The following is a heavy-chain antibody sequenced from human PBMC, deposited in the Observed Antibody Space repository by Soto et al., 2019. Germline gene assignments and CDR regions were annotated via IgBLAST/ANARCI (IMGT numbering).Heavy chain of an antibody. J-gene: IGHJ4*02. CDR2: TSGGGGST. V-gene: IGHV3-23*01. CDR3: AIFFSYDLLTGYCLFDF. Sequence: GGALRLSCAASGFSFSNYAMSWGRQAPGKGLEWVSGTSGGGGSTYYADSLKGRFTISRDNSRNTLYLQMNSLRADDTVVYYCAIFFSYDLLTGYCLFDFWGQGTLVTVSS. CDR1: GFSFSNYA. D-gene: IGHD3-9*01.